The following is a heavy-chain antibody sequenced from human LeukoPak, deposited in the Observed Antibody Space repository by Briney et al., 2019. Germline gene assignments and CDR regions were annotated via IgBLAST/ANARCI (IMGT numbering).Heavy chain of an antibody. D-gene: IGHD6-13*01. CDR3: AKDQYSSSWYFPFDY. V-gene: IGHV3-30*02. Sequence: GGSLRLSCAASGFTFSSYGMHWVRQAPGKGLAWVAFIRYDGSNKYYADSVKGRFTISRDNSKNTLYLQMNSLRAEDTAVYYCAKDQYSSSWYFPFDYWGQGTLVTVSS. CDR1: GFTFSSYG. J-gene: IGHJ4*02. CDR2: IRYDGSNK.